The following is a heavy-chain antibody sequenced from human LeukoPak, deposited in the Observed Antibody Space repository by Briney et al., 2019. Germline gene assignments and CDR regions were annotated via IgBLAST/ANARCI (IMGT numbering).Heavy chain of an antibody. D-gene: IGHD3-3*01. CDR2: INHSGST. CDR1: GGSFSGYY. V-gene: IGHV4-34*01. CDR3: ARVGGAYYDFWSGYYRGNDWFDP. J-gene: IGHJ5*02. Sequence: KASETLSLTCAVYGGSFSGYYWSWIRQPPGKGLEWIGEINHSGSTNYNPSLKSRVTISVDTSKNQFSLKLSSVTAADTAVYYCARVGGAYYDFWSGYYRGNDWFDPWGQGTLVTVSS.